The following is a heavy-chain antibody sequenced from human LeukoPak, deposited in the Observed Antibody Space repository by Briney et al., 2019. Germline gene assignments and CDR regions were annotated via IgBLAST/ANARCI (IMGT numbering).Heavy chain of an antibody. CDR3: AKRYGSGSHDY. V-gene: IGHV3-23*01. J-gene: IGHJ4*02. CDR1: GFTFSNYV. Sequence: GGSLRLSCAASGFTFSNYVMSWVRQAPGKGLECVSSNSGSGGSTYYADSVKGRFTISRDNSKNTLYLQMNSLRAEDTAVYYCAKRYGSGSHDYWGQGTLVTVSS. D-gene: IGHD3-10*01. CDR2: NSGSGGST.